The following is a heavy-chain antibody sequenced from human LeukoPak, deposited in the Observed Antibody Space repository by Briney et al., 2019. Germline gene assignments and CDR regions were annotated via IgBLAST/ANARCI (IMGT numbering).Heavy chain of an antibody. D-gene: IGHD5-18*01. V-gene: IGHV4-59*01. Sequence: SETLSLTCTVSGGSISSYYWSWIREPPGEGLEWIGHIYYSGRTNYTPSLKRRVTTSSETTKKHIYLKLSSVTAADTAVYYCARHVGIHLWSLYFDYWGQGSLVTVSS. J-gene: IGHJ4*02. CDR3: ARHVGIHLWSLYFDY. CDR1: GGSISSYY. CDR2: IYYSGRT.